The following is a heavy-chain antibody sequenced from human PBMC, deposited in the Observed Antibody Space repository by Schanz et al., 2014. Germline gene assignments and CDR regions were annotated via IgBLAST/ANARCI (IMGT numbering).Heavy chain of an antibody. V-gene: IGHV3-48*01. D-gene: IGHD1-26*01. Sequence: EVQLVESGGGLIQPGGSLRLSCAASGFGFSSYSMNWVRQAPGKGLEWVSYISGSSRTIYYADSMKGRFTVSRDNAENALYLQMNSLRAEDTGLYFCARGGSGSHYRLDYWGQGTLVTFSS. J-gene: IGHJ4*02. CDR3: ARGGSGSHYRLDY. CDR2: ISGSSRTI. CDR1: GFGFSSYS.